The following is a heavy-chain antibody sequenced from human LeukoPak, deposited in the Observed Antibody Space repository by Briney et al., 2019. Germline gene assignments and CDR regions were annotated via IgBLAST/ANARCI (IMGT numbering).Heavy chain of an antibody. D-gene: IGHD5-12*01. V-gene: IGHV4-34*01. CDR2: INHSGST. CDR3: AREVGDSGYSDY. Sequence: SETLSLTCAVYGGSFSGYYWSWIRQPPGKGLEWIGEINHSGSTNYNPSLKSRAIISVDTSKNQISLKLRSVTAADTAVYFCAREVGDSGYSDYWGQGTLVTVSS. CDR1: GGSFSGYY. J-gene: IGHJ4*02.